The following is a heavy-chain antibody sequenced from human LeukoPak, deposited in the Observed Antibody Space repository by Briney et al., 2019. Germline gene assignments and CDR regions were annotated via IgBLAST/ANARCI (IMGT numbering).Heavy chain of an antibody. CDR3: ARDMAVQQPPINYFDY. Sequence: SVKVSCKASGGTFSSYAISWVRQAPGQGLEWMGRTIPIFGTANYAQKFQGRVTITTDESTSTAYMELSSLRSEDTAVYYCARDMAVQQPPINYFDYWGQGTLVTVSS. CDR1: GGTFSSYA. V-gene: IGHV1-69*05. CDR2: TIPIFGTA. D-gene: IGHD6-13*01. J-gene: IGHJ4*02.